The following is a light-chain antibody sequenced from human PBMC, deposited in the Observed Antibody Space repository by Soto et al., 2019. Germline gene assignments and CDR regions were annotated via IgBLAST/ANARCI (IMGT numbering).Light chain of an antibody. CDR1: TGAVTSGYY. V-gene: IGLV7-43*01. Sequence: VVTQEPSLTVSPGGTVTLTCASSTGAVTSGYYPNWFQQKPGQPPRALIYSTTYKHSWTPARFSGSLLGGKAALTLSGVQPEDEAEYYCLLFYGDAVVFGGGTKLTVL. J-gene: IGLJ2*01. CDR3: LLFYGDAVV. CDR2: STT.